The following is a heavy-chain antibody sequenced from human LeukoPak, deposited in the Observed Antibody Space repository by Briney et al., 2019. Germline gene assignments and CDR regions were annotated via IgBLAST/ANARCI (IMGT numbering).Heavy chain of an antibody. Sequence: KPGGSLRLSCAASGFTFSDYYMSWIRQAPGKGLEWVSYISSSGSTIYYADSVKGRFTISRDNAKNSLYLQMNSLRAEDTAVYYCARAGSEAYYYDSSGYSLVDYWGQGTLVTVSS. CDR3: ARAGSEAYYYDSSGYSLVDY. V-gene: IGHV3-11*01. J-gene: IGHJ4*02. D-gene: IGHD3-22*01. CDR2: ISSSGSTI. CDR1: GFTFSDYY.